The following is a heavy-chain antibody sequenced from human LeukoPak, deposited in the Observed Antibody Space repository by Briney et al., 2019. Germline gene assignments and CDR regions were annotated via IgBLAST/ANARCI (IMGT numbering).Heavy chain of an antibody. D-gene: IGHD3-22*01. CDR1: GFTVSSNY. J-gene: IGHJ4*02. CDR2: ISWNSGSI. V-gene: IGHV3-9*01. CDR3: AKDGVVGSSGYYFDY. Sequence: GGSLRLSCAASGFTVSSNYMSWVRQAPGKGLEWVSGISWNSGSIGYADSVKGRFTISRDNAKNSLYLQMNSLRAEDTAVYYCAKDGVVGSSGYYFDYWGQGTLVTVSS.